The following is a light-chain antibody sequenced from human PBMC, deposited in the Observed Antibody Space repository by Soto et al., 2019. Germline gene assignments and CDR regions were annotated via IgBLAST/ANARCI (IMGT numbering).Light chain of an antibody. CDR3: HHSYSTPPCT. CDR1: QSISSY. V-gene: IGKV1-39*01. CDR2: SAS. Sequence: DIQMTQSPSSLSASVGDRVTITCRASQSISSYLNWYQQKPGKAPKLLIYSASNLQTGVPSRFTAICSITHFTPTISSLQPEYFPTYYCHHSYSTPPCTFGQATKL. J-gene: IGKJ2*02.